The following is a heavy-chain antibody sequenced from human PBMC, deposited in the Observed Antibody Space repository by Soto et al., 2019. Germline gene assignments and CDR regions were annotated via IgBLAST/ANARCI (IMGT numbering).Heavy chain of an antibody. J-gene: IGHJ3*02. CDR3: ARDDNYDSSDDAFDI. D-gene: IGHD3-22*01. Sequence: GSLRLSFAASGLTFSRYSMNWVRQAPVKGLEWVSSISSISSYIYYADSVKGRFTISRDNAKNSLYLQMNSLRAEDTAVYYCARDDNYDSSDDAFDIWGQGTMVTVSS. CDR1: GLTFSRYS. CDR2: ISSISSYI. V-gene: IGHV3-21*01.